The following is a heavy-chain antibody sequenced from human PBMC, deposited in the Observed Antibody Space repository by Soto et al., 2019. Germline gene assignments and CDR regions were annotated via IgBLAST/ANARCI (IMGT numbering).Heavy chain of an antibody. CDR1: GFTFSSYA. D-gene: IGHD2-2*01. CDR2: ISGSGGST. J-gene: IGHJ6*03. V-gene: IGHV3-23*01. Sequence: GGSLRLSCAASGFTFSSYAMSWVRQAPGKGLEWVSAISGSGGSTYYADSVKGRFTISRDNSKNTLDLQMNSLRAEDTAVYYCAKGLACSSTSCHYYYYYYYMDVWGKGTTVTVSS. CDR3: AKGLACSSTSCHYYYYYYYMDV.